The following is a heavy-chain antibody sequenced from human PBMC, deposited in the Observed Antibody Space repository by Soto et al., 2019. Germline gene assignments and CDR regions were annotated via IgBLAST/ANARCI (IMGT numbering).Heavy chain of an antibody. CDR1: GYTFTSYA. J-gene: IGHJ4*02. D-gene: IGHD6-13*01. CDR2: INAGNGNT. V-gene: IGHV1-3*01. Sequence: ASVKVSCKASGYTFTSYAMHWVRQAPGQRLEWMGWINAGNGNTKYSQKFQGRVTITRDTSASTAYTELSSLRSEDTAVYYCAREMLAAAVNGLDCWGQGTLVTVSS. CDR3: AREMLAAAVNGLDC.